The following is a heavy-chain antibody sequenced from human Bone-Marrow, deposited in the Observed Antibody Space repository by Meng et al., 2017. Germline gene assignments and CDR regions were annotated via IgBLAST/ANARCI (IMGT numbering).Heavy chain of an antibody. J-gene: IGHJ4*02. V-gene: IGHV3-66*01. Sequence: EVQLLESGGNLVQPGGSLRLSCAASGFTVSNNYMSWVRQAQGKGLEWVSVIYSGGGTDYADSVKGRFTTSRDSSKNTMYLQMNNLRADDTAMYYCTGGEDHWGQGTLVTVSS. CDR3: TGGEDH. CDR2: IYSGGGT. CDR1: GFTVSNNY.